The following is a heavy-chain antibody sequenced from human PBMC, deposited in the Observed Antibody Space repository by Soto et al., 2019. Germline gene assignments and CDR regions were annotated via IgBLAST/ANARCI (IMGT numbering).Heavy chain of an antibody. V-gene: IGHV1-3*01. Sequence: QVQLVQSGAEVKKPGASVKVSCKASGYTFTSYAMHWVRQAPGQRLECMGWINAGNGNTKYSQKFQGRVTITMETAASTAYMELSSLRYEDTAVYYCARDYDFWSGYYNGNWFDPWGQGTLVTVSS. CDR1: GYTFTSYA. CDR2: INAGNGNT. D-gene: IGHD3-3*01. CDR3: ARDYDFWSGYYNGNWFDP. J-gene: IGHJ5*02.